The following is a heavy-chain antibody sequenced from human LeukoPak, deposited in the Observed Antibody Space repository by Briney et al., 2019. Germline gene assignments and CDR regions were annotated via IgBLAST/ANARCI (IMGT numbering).Heavy chain of an antibody. CDR1: VDSISTDY. J-gene: IGHJ6*03. CDR2: LSYSGTA. CDR3: ARGRGDRGFYYYYVDV. Sequence: PSETLSLTCSVSVDSISTDYWSWFRQPPRMGLEWIGYLSYSGTANYNPSLKSRVTISEDTSKKRFSLNLNSVTAADTAMYFCARGRGDRGFYYYYVDVWGKGTTVTVSS. D-gene: IGHD2-21*02. V-gene: IGHV4-59*01.